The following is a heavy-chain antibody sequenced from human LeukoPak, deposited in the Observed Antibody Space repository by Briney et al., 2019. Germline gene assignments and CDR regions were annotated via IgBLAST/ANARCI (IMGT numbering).Heavy chain of an antibody. CDR1: GDTFTVYY. CDR3: ARPTYYYDRSGYLTDLNWFDP. V-gene: IGHV1-2*02. CDR2: INPNSGGT. D-gene: IGHD3-22*01. J-gene: IGHJ5*02. Sequence: GASVKASCKDSGDTFTVYYMHWVPQAPGQGLEWMGWINPNSGGTNYAQNFQGRVTMSRDTTISTAYMELRRLRSDETAVYYCARPTYYYDRSGYLTDLNWFDPGGHGKLVTVSS.